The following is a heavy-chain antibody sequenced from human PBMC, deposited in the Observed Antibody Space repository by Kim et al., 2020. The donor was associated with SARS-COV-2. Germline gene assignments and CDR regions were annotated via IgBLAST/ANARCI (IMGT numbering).Heavy chain of an antibody. CDR2: INPSVRST. CDR3: ARASIGDNWFDP. D-gene: IGHD5-12*01. Sequence: ASVKVSCKASGYTFTSYYIHWVRQAPGQGLEWMGKINPSVRSTFNAQRFQGRLTMTSDTSTTTVYMELSSLTSEGTAMYYCARASIGDNWFDPWGQGTLV. V-gene: IGHV1-46*01. J-gene: IGHJ5*02. CDR1: GYTFTSYY.